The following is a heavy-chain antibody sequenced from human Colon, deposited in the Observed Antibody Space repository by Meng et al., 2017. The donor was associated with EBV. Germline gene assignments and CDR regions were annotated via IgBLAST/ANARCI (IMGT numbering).Heavy chain of an antibody. V-gene: IGHV4-4*02. J-gene: IGHJ4*02. CDR3: ARGNAYNAPSFDY. CDR1: GATISSNNW. Sequence: QVKLQAPGPGLVEPSGTLSLPCAVSGATISSNNWWSWVRPPPGKGLEWIGEIYHGGNTNYNPSLKSRVTISVDRSNDQFSLSLSSVTAADTAVYYCARGNAYNAPSFDYWGQGTLVTVSS. CDR2: IYHGGNT. D-gene: IGHD5-24*01.